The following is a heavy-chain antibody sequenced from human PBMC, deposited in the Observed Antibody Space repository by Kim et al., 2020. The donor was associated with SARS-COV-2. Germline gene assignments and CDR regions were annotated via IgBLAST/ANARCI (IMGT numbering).Heavy chain of an antibody. J-gene: IGHJ4*02. CDR2: IYYSGST. D-gene: IGHD4-17*01. Sequence: SETLSLTCTVSGGSISSYYWSWIRQPPGKGLEWIGYIYYSGSTNYNPSLKSRVTISVDTSKNQFSLKLSSVTAADTAVYYCARVPDYGDYFDHWGQGTLVTVSS. CDR3: ARVPDYGDYFDH. V-gene: IGHV4-59*13. CDR1: GGSISSYY.